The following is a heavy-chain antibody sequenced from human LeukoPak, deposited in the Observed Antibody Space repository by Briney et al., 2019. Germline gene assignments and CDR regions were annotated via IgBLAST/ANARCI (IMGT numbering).Heavy chain of an antibody. V-gene: IGHV1-2*02. CDR2: INPNSGGT. Sequence: ASVKVSCKTSGYTFTGYYMHWVRQAPGQGLEWMGWINPNSGGTSSAQKFQGRVTMTRDTSISTAYMELSTLRSDDTAVYYCARDRNGDGFAYFDYWGQGTLVTVSS. D-gene: IGHD5-24*01. CDR1: GYTFTGYY. CDR3: ARDRNGDGFAYFDY. J-gene: IGHJ4*02.